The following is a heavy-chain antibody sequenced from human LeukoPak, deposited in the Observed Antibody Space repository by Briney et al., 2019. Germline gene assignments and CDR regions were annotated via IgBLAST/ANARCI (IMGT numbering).Heavy chain of an antibody. CDR2: IYTSGST. CDR1: GGSISSYY. CDR3: ARDLDLYYYGSGSIVFDC. D-gene: IGHD3-10*01. J-gene: IGHJ4*02. V-gene: IGHV4-4*07. Sequence: PSEALSLTCTVSGGSISSYYWSWIRQPAGKGLEWIGRIYTSGSTNYNPSLKSRVTMSVDTSKNQFSLKLSSVTAADTAVYYCARDLDLYYYGSGSIVFDCWGQGTLVTVSS.